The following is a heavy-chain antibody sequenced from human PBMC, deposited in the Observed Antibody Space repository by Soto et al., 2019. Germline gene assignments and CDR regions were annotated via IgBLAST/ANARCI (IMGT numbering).Heavy chain of an antibody. CDR1: GDAISNYY. CDR2: VHESGST. V-gene: IGHV4-59*01. Sequence: SETLSLTCSVSGDAISNYYWSWIRQTPGRGLEWIGCVHESGSTDYNPSLRGRVIISLHTSKSQFSLSLRSATAADTATYYCARANGGYYKTFDYWGQGLLVTVSS. J-gene: IGHJ4*02. D-gene: IGHD4-17*01. CDR3: ARANGGYYKTFDY.